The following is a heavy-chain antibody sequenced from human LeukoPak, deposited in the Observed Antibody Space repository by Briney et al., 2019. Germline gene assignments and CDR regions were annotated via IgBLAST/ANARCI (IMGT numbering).Heavy chain of an antibody. J-gene: IGHJ4*02. V-gene: IGHV1-24*01. CDR2: FDPEDGET. CDR1: GYTLTEVS. CDR3: ATARSYDFWSGYYGRYYFDY. Sequence: GASVKVSCKVSGYTLTEVSMHWVRQAPGKGLEWMGGFDPEDGETIYAQKFQGRVTMTEDTSTDTAYMELSSLRSEDTAVYYCATARSYDFWSGYYGRYYFDYWGQGTLVTVSS. D-gene: IGHD3-3*01.